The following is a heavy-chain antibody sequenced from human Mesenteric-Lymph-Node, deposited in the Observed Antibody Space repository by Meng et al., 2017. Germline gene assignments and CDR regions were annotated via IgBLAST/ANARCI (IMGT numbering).Heavy chain of an antibody. Sequence: ASVKVSCKASGYTFTGYYMHWVRQAPGQGLEWMGWINPNSGGTNYAQKFQGRVTMTRDTSISTAYMELSSLRSEDTAVYYCARGRIAAAGTLAFGYYYGMDVWGQGTTVTVSS. V-gene: IGHV1-2*02. CDR1: GYTFTGYY. CDR3: ARGRIAAAGTLAFGYYYGMDV. J-gene: IGHJ6*02. D-gene: IGHD6-13*01. CDR2: INPNSGGT.